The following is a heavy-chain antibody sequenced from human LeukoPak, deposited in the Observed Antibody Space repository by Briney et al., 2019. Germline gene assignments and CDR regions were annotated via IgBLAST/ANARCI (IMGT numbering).Heavy chain of an antibody. Sequence: SETLSLTCAAYGGSFSGYYWSWIRQPPGKGLEWIGEINHSGSTNYNPSLKSRVTISVDTSKNQFSLKLSSVTAADTAVYYCARVSRRYYPHAFDIWGQGTMVTVSS. CDR1: GGSFSGYY. CDR2: INHSGST. V-gene: IGHV4-34*01. D-gene: IGHD1-26*01. CDR3: ARVSRRYYPHAFDI. J-gene: IGHJ3*02.